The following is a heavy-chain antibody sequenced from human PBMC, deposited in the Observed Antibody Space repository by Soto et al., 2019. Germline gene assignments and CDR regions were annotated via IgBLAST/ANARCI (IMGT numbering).Heavy chain of an antibody. CDR1: GFTFSDYY. CDR3: AKGGRQWLVTSDFNY. J-gene: IGHJ4*02. D-gene: IGHD6-19*01. Sequence: TGGSLRLSYAASGFTFSDYYMNSIRQAPGKGLEWVAVVSHDGRNTHYADSVKGRFTISRDSSKNTVSLEMTSLRAEDTAVYYCAKGGRQWLVTSDFNYWGQGALVTVS. V-gene: IGHV3-30*18. CDR2: VSHDGRNT.